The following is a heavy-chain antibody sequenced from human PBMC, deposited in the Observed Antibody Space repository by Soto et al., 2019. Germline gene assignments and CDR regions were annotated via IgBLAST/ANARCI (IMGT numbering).Heavy chain of an antibody. CDR1: GYSFTSYW. CDR3: ARYGYCSSTSCYYYYGMDV. J-gene: IGHJ6*02. V-gene: IGHV5-10-1*01. Sequence: PGESLKISCKGSGYSFTSYWISWVRQMPGKGLEWMGRIDPSDSYTNYSPSFQGHVTISADKAISTAYLQWSSLKASDTAMYYCARYGYCSSTSCYYYYGMDVWGQGTTVTVAS. D-gene: IGHD2-2*01. CDR2: IDPSDSYT.